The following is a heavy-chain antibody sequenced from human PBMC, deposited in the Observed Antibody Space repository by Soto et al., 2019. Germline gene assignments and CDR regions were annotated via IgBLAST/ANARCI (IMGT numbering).Heavy chain of an antibody. J-gene: IGHJ6*02. CDR3: ARGRRDYVWGSRSSGGMDV. V-gene: IGHV1-8*01. CDR1: GYTFTSYD. CDR2: MNPNSGNT. Sequence: GASVKVSCKASGYTFTSYDINWVRQATGQGLEWMGWMNPNSGNTGYAQKFQGRVTMTRNTSISTAYMELSSLRSEDTAVYYCARGRRDYVWGSRSSGGMDVWGQGTTVTVSS. D-gene: IGHD3-16*01.